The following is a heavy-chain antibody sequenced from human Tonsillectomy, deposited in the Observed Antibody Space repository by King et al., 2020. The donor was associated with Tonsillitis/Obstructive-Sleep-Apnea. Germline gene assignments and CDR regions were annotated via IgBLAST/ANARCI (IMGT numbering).Heavy chain of an antibody. CDR2: ISSSSSYT. J-gene: IGHJ4*02. CDR3: ARRLVAGQKVSYCDY. CDR1: GFTFSDYY. Sequence: VQLVESGGGLVKPGGSLRLSCAASGFTFSDYYMSWIRQAPGKGLEWVSYISSSSSYTNYADSVKGRFTISRDNAKNSLYLQLNSLRAEDTAVYSCARRLVAGQKVSYCDYWGEGTLVTVSS. V-gene: IGHV3-11*05. D-gene: IGHD2-15*01.